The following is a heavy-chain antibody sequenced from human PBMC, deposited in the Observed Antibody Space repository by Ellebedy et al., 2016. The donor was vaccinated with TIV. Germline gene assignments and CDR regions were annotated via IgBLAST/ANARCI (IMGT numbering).Heavy chain of an antibody. J-gene: IGHJ3*02. Sequence: GGSLRLSXAASGFTFSSYAIHWVRQAPGQGLEWMGGIIPIFKTPIYAQTFQGRVTISADESTSTAYMEMSSLKSEDTAVYYCARALTYMVVGGAFDIWGQGTKVTVSS. CDR3: ARALTYMVVGGAFDI. CDR2: IIPIFKTP. D-gene: IGHD2-21*01. CDR1: GFTFSSYA. V-gene: IGHV1-69*01.